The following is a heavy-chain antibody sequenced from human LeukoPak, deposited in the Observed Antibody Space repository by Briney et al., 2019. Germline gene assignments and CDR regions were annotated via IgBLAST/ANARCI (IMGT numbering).Heavy chain of an antibody. V-gene: IGHV4-4*07. CDR1: GDSISGYY. CDR2: IHPSGST. Sequence: SETLSLTCTVSGDSISGYYWSWIRQPAGKGLEWIGRIHPSGSTNYNPSLKSRVTLSVDTSKNEFSLKLSSVTAADTAVYYCARGPPPDLDYWGRGTLVTVSS. CDR3: ARGPPPDLDY. J-gene: IGHJ4*02.